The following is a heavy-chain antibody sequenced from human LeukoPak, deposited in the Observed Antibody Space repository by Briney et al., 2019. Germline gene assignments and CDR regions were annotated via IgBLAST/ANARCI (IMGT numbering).Heavy chain of an antibody. CDR1: GFTFSSYS. CDR3: ARHNSGDFWGY. V-gene: IGHV3-21*01. D-gene: IGHD4-17*01. Sequence: PGGSLRLSCAASGFTFSSYSMNWVRQAPGKGLEWVSSISSTSSYIYYADSVKGRFTISRDNAKSSLFLQMGSLRAEDTAVYYCARHNSGDFWGYWGQGTLVTVSS. J-gene: IGHJ4*02. CDR2: ISSTSSYI.